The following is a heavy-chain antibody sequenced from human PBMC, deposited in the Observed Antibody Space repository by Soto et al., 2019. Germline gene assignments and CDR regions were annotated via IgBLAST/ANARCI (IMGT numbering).Heavy chain of an antibody. CDR3: ALLEMATIGDY. CDR1: GYTFTGYY. Sequence: VASVKVSCKASGYTFTGYYMHWVRQAPGQGLEWMGWINPNSGGTNYAQKFQDRVTMTRDTSISTAYMELSRLRSDDTAVYYCALLEMATIGDYWGQGTLVTVSS. V-gene: IGHV1-2*02. CDR2: INPNSGGT. J-gene: IGHJ4*02. D-gene: IGHD5-12*01.